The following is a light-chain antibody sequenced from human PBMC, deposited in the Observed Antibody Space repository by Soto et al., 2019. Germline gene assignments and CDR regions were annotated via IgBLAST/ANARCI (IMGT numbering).Light chain of an antibody. CDR1: QSVTSNY. V-gene: IGKV3-20*01. CDR3: QQYGNLPIT. CDR2: GAS. J-gene: IGKJ5*01. Sequence: EIVLTQSPDTLSLSPGERATLSCRASQSVTSNYLAWYHQKPGQAPRLLIYGASNRATGVPDRFSGSGSGTDFTLTLSRLEPEDFAVYYCQQYGNLPITFGQGTRLEIK.